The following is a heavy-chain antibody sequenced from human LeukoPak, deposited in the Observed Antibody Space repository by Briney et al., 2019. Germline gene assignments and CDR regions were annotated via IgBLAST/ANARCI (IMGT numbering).Heavy chain of an antibody. V-gene: IGHV3-23*01. CDR3: AKPRTAAGRNFGY. D-gene: IGHD2-21*02. CDR2: ISGSGGST. CDR1: GFTFSSSA. Sequence: GGSLRLSCVATGFTFSSSAMSWVRQARERGLEWVSLISGSGGSTNYADSVKGRFTISRDNSKNTLYLQMNSLTAEDTAVYYCAKPRTAAGRNFGYWGQGTLVTVSS. J-gene: IGHJ4*02.